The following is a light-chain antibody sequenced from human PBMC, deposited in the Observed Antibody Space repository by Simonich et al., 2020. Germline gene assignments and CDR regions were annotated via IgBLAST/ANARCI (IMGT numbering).Light chain of an antibody. CDR3: MIWHSSAVV. V-gene: IGLV5-45*01. CDR1: SGINVGTYR. CDR2: YKSDSDK. Sequence: QAVLTQPASLSASPGASASLTCTLRSGINVGTYRIYWYQQKPGSPPQYLLRYKSDSDKQQGSGVPSRFSGAKDASAKSGILLISGLQAEDEADYYCMIWHSSAVVFGGGTKLTVL. J-gene: IGLJ2*01.